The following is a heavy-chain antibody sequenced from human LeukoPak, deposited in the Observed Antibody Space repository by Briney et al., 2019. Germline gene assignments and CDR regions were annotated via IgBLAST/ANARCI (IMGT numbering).Heavy chain of an antibody. V-gene: IGHV3-30*02. CDR2: IRYDGSNK. CDR1: GFTFSSYG. CDR3: ARTIGRYSYERGAFDI. D-gene: IGHD5-18*01. J-gene: IGHJ3*02. Sequence: PGGSLRLSCAASGFTFSSYGMHWVRQAPGKGLEWVAFIRYDGSNKYYADSVKGRFTISRDNSKSTLYIQMNSLRAEDTAVYYCARTIGRYSYERGAFDIWGQGTMVTVSS.